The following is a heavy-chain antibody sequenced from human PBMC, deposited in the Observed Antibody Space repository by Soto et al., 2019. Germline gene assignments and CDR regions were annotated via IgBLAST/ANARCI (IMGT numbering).Heavy chain of an antibody. CDR3: ARGGYCSSTSCYGLDYYYGMDV. Sequence: GGSLRLSCAASGFTFSSYDMHWVRQAPGKGLEWVSAIGTAGDTYYPGSVKGRFTISRENAKNSLYLQMNSLRAEDTAVYYCARGGYCSSTSCYGLDYYYGMDVWGQGTTVTVSS. D-gene: IGHD2-2*01. V-gene: IGHV3-13*01. J-gene: IGHJ6*02. CDR1: GFTFSSYD. CDR2: IGTAGDT.